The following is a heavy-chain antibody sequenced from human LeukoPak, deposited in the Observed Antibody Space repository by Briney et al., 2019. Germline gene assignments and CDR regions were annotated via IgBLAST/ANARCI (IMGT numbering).Heavy chain of an antibody. CDR1: GGSINSYY. CDR3: ASHDLENFAAFDI. J-gene: IGHJ3*02. CDR2: IYHNGRS. Sequence: SETLSLTCTVSGGSINSYYGNWIRQSPGKGLECIGSIYHNGRSSYSPSLKSRVTISVDTSKNQFSLRVSSVTAADPAIYSCASHDLENFAAFDIWGQGTVVTVSS. D-gene: IGHD2/OR15-2a*01. V-gene: IGHV4-59*08.